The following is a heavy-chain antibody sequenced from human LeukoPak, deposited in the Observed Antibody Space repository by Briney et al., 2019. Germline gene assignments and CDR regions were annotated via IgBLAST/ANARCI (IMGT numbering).Heavy chain of an antibody. CDR2: IYYSGST. Sequence: SETLSLTCTVSGVSISSSSYYWGWLRQPPGKGLEWIVSIYYSGSTYYNPSLKSRVTISVDTSKNQFSLKLSSVTAADTAVYYCARHVGDSSDYYPLDYWGQGTLVTVSS. D-gene: IGHD3-22*01. V-gene: IGHV4-39*01. CDR1: GVSISSSSYY. CDR3: ARHVGDSSDYYPLDY. J-gene: IGHJ4*02.